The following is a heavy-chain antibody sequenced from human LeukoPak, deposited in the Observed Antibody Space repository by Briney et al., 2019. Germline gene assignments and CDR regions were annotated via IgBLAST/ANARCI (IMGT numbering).Heavy chain of an antibody. Sequence: PGGSLRLSCAASGFTFSSYGMHWVRQAPGKGLEWVAVISYDGSNKYYADSVKGRFTISRDNSKNTLYLQMNSLRAEDTAVYYCAKDPFGGYYDSSGYLDYWGQGTLVTVSS. J-gene: IGHJ4*02. CDR2: ISYDGSNK. CDR3: AKDPFGGYYDSSGYLDY. CDR1: GFTFSSYG. D-gene: IGHD3-22*01. V-gene: IGHV3-30*18.